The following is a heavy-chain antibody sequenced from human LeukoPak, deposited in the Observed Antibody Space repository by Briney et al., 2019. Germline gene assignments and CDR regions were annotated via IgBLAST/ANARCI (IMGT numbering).Heavy chain of an antibody. CDR2: IREDGSEV. D-gene: IGHD4-17*01. CDR1: GFTFNVYS. V-gene: IGHV3-7*04. Sequence: GGSLRLSCAASGFTFNVYSMTWVRQAPGKGLEWVASIREDGSEVKYVDSVKGRLTISRDNAKNTLYLQMNSLRAEDTAVYYCARGRGDYGDYYDYWGQGTLVTVSS. J-gene: IGHJ4*02. CDR3: ARGRGDYGDYYDY.